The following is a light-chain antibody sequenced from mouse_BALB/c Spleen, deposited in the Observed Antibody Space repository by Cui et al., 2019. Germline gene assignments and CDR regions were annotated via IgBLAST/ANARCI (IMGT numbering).Light chain of an antibody. Sequence: QLVLTQSPALMSASPGEKVTMTCSASSSVSYMYWYQQKPRSSPKPWIYLTSNLASGVPARFGGSGSGTSYSLTISSMEAEDAATYYCQQWSSNPPITFGAGTKLELK. CDR3: QQWSSNPPIT. J-gene: IGKJ5*01. CDR1: SSVSY. V-gene: IGKV4-68*01. CDR2: LTS.